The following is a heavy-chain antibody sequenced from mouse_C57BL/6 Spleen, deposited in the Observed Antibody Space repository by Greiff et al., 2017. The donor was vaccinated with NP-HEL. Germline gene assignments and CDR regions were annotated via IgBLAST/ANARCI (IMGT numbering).Heavy chain of an antibody. J-gene: IGHJ2*01. D-gene: IGHD1-1*01. CDR2: ISSGSSTI. CDR1: GFTFSDYG. V-gene: IGHV5-17*01. CDR3: ARTLYYYGGNFAY. Sequence: EVQGVESGGGLVKPGGSLKLSCAASGFTFSDYGMHWVRQAPEKGLEWVAYISSGSSTIYYADTVKGRFTLSRDNAKNTLFLQMTSLRSEDTAMYYCARTLYYYGGNFAYWGQGTTLTVSS.